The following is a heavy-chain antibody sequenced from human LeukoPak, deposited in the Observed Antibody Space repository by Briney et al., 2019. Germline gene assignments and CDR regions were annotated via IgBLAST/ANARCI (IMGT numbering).Heavy chain of an antibody. V-gene: IGHV3-21*01. CDR1: GFTFSSYS. CDR2: ISSSSSYI. CDR3: ARIWDGYSGSDY. J-gene: IGHJ4*02. D-gene: IGHD1-26*01. Sequence: GGSLRLSCAASGFTFSSYSMNWVRQAPGKGLEWVSSISSSSSYIYYADSVKGRFTISRDNAKNSLHLQMNSLRAEDTAVYYCARIWDGYSGSDYWGQGTLVTVSS.